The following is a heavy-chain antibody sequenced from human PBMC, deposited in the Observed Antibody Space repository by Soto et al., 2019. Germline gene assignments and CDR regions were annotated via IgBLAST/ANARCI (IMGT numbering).Heavy chain of an antibody. CDR3: ARDRGYTYGFDF. CDR2: ISSSSTTI. Sequence: PGGSLRLSCAASGFTFSASGMNWVRQAPGKGLECVSYISSSSTTIYYADSVKGRFTISRDNAKNSLYLQMNSLRDEDTAVYYCARDRGYTYGFDFWGQGALVTVSS. D-gene: IGHD5-18*01. CDR1: GFTFSASG. V-gene: IGHV3-48*02. J-gene: IGHJ4*02.